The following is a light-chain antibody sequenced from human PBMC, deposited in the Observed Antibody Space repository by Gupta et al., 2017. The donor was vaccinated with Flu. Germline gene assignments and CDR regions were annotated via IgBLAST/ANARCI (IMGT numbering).Light chain of an antibody. CDR3: QQYNNWPPYT. Sequence: DIVMTQSPATLSVSPGERATLSCRASQSVSSNLAWYLQKPGQAPRLLIYGASTRATGIPARLSGSGSGTEFTLTISSLQSEDFAVYYCQQYNNWPPYTFGQGTKLEIK. CDR2: GAS. J-gene: IGKJ2*01. V-gene: IGKV3D-15*01. CDR1: QSVSSN.